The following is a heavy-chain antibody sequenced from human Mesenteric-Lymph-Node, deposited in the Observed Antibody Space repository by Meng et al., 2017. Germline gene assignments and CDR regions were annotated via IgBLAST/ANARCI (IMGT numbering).Heavy chain of an antibody. D-gene: IGHD4-23*01. CDR1: GFTFSSKV. V-gene: IGHV3-30-3*01. Sequence: QVQLVESGGGVVQPGRSLRLSCAASGFTFSSKVMHWVRQAPGKGLEWVAVISSDGTNKYYADSVKGRFTISRDNFKNTLYLQMNSLRTADTAVYYCARDVPSPGNGGRGVDYWGQGTLVTVSS. J-gene: IGHJ4*02. CDR3: ARDVPSPGNGGRGVDY. CDR2: ISSDGTNK.